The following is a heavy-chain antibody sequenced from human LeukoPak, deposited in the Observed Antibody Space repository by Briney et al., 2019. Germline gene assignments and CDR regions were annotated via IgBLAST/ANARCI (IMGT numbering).Heavy chain of an antibody. J-gene: IGHJ4*02. V-gene: IGHV3-48*01. CDR2: ISRRSGII. D-gene: IGHD2/OR15-2a*01. Sequence: GGSLRLSCVVSGFTFSSYNMNWVRQAPGKGLEWVSYISRRSGIIYYADSVKGRFTISRDNAKNSLYLQMNSLRAEDTAVYYCASDVYCNSANCPGSFDYWGQGTLVTVSS. CDR1: GFTFSSYN. CDR3: ASDVYCNSANCPGSFDY.